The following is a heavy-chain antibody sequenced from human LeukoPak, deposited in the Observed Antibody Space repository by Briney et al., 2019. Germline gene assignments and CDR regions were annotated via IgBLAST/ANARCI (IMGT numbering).Heavy chain of an antibody. CDR3: ARARNEILAGYYSFDY. D-gene: IGHD3-9*01. Sequence: PSGTLSLTCAVSGGSINSNNWWSWVRRPPGKGLEWIGEIYHSGSTNYNPSLKSRVTISGDKSTNQFSLKLTSVTAADTALYNCARARNEILAGYYSFDYWGQGILVTVSS. CDR2: IYHSGST. CDR1: GGSINSNNW. V-gene: IGHV4-4*02. J-gene: IGHJ4*02.